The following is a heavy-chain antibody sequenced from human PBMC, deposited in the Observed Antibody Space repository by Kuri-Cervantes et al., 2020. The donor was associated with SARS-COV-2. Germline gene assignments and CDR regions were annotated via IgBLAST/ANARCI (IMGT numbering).Heavy chain of an antibody. Sequence: ASVKASCKASVYTFTSYGISWVRQAPGQGLEWMGWISAYNGNTNYAQKLQGRVTMTTDTSTSTAYMELRSLRSDDTAVYYCARGEGAATDLDAFDIWGQGTMVTVSS. CDR2: ISAYNGNT. J-gene: IGHJ3*02. CDR3: ARGEGAATDLDAFDI. CDR1: VYTFTSYG. V-gene: IGHV1-18*01. D-gene: IGHD1-26*01.